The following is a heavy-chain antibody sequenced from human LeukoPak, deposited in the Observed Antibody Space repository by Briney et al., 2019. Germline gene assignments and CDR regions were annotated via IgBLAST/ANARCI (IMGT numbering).Heavy chain of an antibody. J-gene: IGHJ4*02. D-gene: IGHD6-13*01. CDR3: ARAAGFDY. V-gene: IGHV3-30*02. Sequence: PGGSLRLSCAASGFIFSSYGMHWVRQAPGKGLEWVAFIRFDGSNKYYADSVKGRFTISRDNAKNTLYLQMNSLRAEDTAVYYCARAAGFDYWGQGTLVTVSS. CDR2: IRFDGSNK. CDR1: GFIFSSYG.